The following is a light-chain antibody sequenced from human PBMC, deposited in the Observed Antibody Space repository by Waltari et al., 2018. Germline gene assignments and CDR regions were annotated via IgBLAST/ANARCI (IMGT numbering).Light chain of an antibody. V-gene: IGLV2-11*01. Sequence: QSALTQPRSVSGSPGQSVPISCTGTSSDVGGYNYVSWYQQHPGKAPKLMIYDVSKRPSGVPDRFSGSKSGNTASLTISGLQAEDEADYYCCSYAGSYTYVFGTGTKVTVL. CDR1: SSDVGGYNY. CDR2: DVS. CDR3: CSYAGSYTYV. J-gene: IGLJ1*01.